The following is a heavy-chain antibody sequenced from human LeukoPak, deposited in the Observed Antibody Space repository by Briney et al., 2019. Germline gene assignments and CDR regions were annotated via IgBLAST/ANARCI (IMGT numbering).Heavy chain of an antibody. CDR3: ARALLSPSMVRGVKLPSYYFDY. CDR2: ISAYNGNT. D-gene: IGHD3-10*01. Sequence: GALVKVSCKASGYTFTSYGISWVRQAPGQGLEWMGWISAYNGNTNYAQKLQGRVTMTTDTSTSTAYMELRSLRSDDTAVYYCARALLSPSMVRGVKLPSYYFDYWGQGTLVTVSS. J-gene: IGHJ4*02. CDR1: GYTFTSYG. V-gene: IGHV1-18*01.